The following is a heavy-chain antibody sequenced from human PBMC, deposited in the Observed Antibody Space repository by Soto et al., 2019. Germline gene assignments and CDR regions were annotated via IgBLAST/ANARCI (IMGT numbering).Heavy chain of an antibody. V-gene: IGHV3-23*01. CDR2: ISGSGRIT. D-gene: IGHD3-9*01. CDR3: AKDVHYDIVTGIEYFHH. Sequence: GGSLRLSCAASGFTFSSYAMSWARRAPGKGLEWVSGISGSGRITKYADSVKGRFIISRDNFKNTLFLQMNSLRAEDTAVYYCAKDVHYDIVTGIEYFHHWAQGTLVTVSS. J-gene: IGHJ1*01. CDR1: GFTFSSYA.